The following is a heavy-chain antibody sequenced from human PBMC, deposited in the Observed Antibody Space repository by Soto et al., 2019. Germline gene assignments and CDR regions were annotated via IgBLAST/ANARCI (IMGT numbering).Heavy chain of an antibody. CDR1: GFTFSTYT. J-gene: IGHJ6*02. V-gene: IGHV3-21*01. CDR3: ARVVDYYDPYYYYGMDV. Sequence: EVQLVESGGGLVKPGGSLRLSCAASGFTFSTYTMNWVRQAPGKGLEWVSSTSSSSSYRYYTYSVKGRFTISRDNAKNSLYLQMNSLRAEDTAVYYCARVVDYYDPYYYYGMDVWGQGTTVTVSS. CDR2: TSSSSSYR. D-gene: IGHD3-22*01.